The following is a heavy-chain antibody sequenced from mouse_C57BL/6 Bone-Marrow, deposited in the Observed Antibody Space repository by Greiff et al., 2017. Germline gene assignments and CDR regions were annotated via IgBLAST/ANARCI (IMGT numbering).Heavy chain of an antibody. CDR1: GFTFSDYG. J-gene: IGHJ3*01. V-gene: IGHV5-17*01. CDR3: ARKVDYIGSSSPY. Sequence: EVMLVESGGGLVKPGGSLKLSCAASGFTFSDYGMHWVRQAPEKGLEWVAYISSGSSTIYYADTVKGRFTISRDNANNTLFLQMTSLRSEDTAMYYCARKVDYIGSSSPYWGQGTLVTVSA. CDR2: ISSGSSTI. D-gene: IGHD1-1*01.